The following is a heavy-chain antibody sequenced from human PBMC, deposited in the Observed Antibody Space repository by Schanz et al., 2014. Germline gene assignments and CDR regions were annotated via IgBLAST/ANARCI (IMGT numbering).Heavy chain of an antibody. D-gene: IGHD6-19*01. Sequence: VLLVESGGGVVQPGRSLRLTCAASGFTFSSYAMHWVRQAPGKGLEWVSGISDRGDGTNYGDSVRGRFTISRDNSRNTVYLQMNNVGVDDTATYYCVKTDAGWRFDYWGQGTLVIVSS. V-gene: IGHV3-23*04. CDR1: GFTFSSYA. CDR3: VKTDAGWRFDY. CDR2: ISDRGDGT. J-gene: IGHJ4*02.